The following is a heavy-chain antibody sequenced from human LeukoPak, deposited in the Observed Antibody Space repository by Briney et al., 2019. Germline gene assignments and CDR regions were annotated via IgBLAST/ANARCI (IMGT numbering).Heavy chain of an antibody. V-gene: IGHV3-7*03. CDR3: ALSSIHKDYYFGMDV. J-gene: IGHJ6*02. CDR1: GLTCRKYW. D-gene: IGHD2-2*01. Sequence: YLRLSCAAAGLTCRKYWMAWVRQAPGQGQEWVATIAANGNDKDYEDSVKGRFTVSRDNAKRSLYLQIESLRDDDTAVYHCALSSIHKDYYFGMDVWGQGTTVTVSS. CDR2: IAANGNDK.